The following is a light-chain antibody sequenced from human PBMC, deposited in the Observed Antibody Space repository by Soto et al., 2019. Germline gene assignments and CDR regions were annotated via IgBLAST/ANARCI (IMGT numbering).Light chain of an antibody. CDR3: MQVLQTPLT. V-gene: IGKV2-28*01. CDR2: LGS. J-gene: IGKJ4*01. CDR1: QSLLYSNGYNY. Sequence: DIMMTQSPLSLPVTPGEPASISCRSNQSLLYSNGYNYVDWYLQKPGQPPQLLIFLGSSRASGVPDRFNGSGSGTDFTLRITTVEAEDVGVYYCMQVLQTPLTFGGGTKLEIK.